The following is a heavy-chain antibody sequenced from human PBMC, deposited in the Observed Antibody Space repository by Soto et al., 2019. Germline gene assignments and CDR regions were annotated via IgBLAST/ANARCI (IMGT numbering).Heavy chain of an antibody. J-gene: IGHJ5*02. CDR1: GGSISKSSYY. CDR3: SRRAPEGFDP. V-gene: IGHV4-39*01. CDR2: MSYSGST. Sequence: SETLSLTCTVSGGSISKSSYYWVWIRQPPGKGLEWVGSMSYSGSTYYNPSLKSRVAISVDTSKNQLSLQVGSVTAADTAVYYCSRRAPEGFDPWGQGTLVTVSS.